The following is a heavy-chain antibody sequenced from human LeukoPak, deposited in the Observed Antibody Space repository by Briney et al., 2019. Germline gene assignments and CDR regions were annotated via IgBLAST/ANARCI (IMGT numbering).Heavy chain of an antibody. J-gene: IGHJ4*02. Sequence: PGGSLRLSCAASGFTFSSYSKNWVRQAPGKGLEWVSYIGSISSAIYYTDSVKGRFTISRDNAKNSLYLQMNSLRAEDTAVYYCARHAPTSSAFDYWGQGTLVTVSS. D-gene: IGHD6-19*01. CDR3: ARHAPTSSAFDY. CDR1: GFTFSSYS. V-gene: IGHV3-48*04. CDR2: IGSISSAI.